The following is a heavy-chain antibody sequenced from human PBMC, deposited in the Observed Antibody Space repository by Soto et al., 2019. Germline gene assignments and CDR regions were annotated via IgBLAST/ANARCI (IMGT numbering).Heavy chain of an antibody. CDR3: ARSADMTHSNYSWFDP. J-gene: IGHJ5*02. CDR1: GYTFTSYA. D-gene: IGHD4-4*01. V-gene: IGHV1-3*01. Sequence: QVQLVQSGAEVKKPGASVKVSCKASGYTFTSYAMHWVRQAPGQRLEWMGWINAGNGNTKYSQKFQGRVTITRDTSASTAYMELSSLRSEDTAVYYCARSADMTHSNYSWFDPWGQGTLVTVSS. CDR2: INAGNGNT.